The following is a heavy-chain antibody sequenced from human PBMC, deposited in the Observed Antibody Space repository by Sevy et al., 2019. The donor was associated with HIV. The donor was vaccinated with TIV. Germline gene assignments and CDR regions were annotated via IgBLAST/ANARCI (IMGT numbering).Heavy chain of an antibody. CDR3: ARDPTYDILTGFSYYFDY. CDR1: GFTFSSHT. J-gene: IGHJ4*02. CDR2: ISGSSSYI. Sequence: GSLRLSCAASGFTFSSHTMNWVRQAPGKGLEWVSFISGSSSYIDYADSVKGRFTISRDNAKNSLYLQMNSLRAEDTAVYYCARDPTYDILTGFSYYFDYWGQGTLVTVSS. V-gene: IGHV3-21*01. D-gene: IGHD3-9*01.